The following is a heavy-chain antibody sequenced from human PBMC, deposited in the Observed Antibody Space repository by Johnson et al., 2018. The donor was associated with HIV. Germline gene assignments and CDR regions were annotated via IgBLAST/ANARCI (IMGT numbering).Heavy chain of an antibody. CDR1: GFNFSNYG. J-gene: IGHJ3*02. V-gene: IGHV3-30*02. D-gene: IGHD6-19*01. CDR3: AKEDHSGWFMGDAFDI. Sequence: QMQLVESGGGVVQPGGSLRLSCAASGFNFSNYGMHWVRRAPGKGVEWVAFIRYDGSNKYYADSMKGRFTISRDNSKNTLYLQMNSLETDDTARYYCAKEDHSGWFMGDAFDIWGQGTMITVSS. CDR2: IRYDGSNK.